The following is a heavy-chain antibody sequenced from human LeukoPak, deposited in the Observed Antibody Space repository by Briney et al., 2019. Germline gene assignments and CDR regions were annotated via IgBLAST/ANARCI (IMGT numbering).Heavy chain of an antibody. CDR3: ARGANVYDYVWGSYRYAPYYFDY. J-gene: IGHJ4*02. V-gene: IGHV3-7*01. CDR2: IKQDGSEK. Sequence: GGSLRLSCAASGFTFSSYWMSWVRQAPGKGLEWVANIKQDGSEKYYVDSVKGRFTISRDNAKNSLYLQMNSLRAEDTAVYYCARGANVYDYVWGSYRYAPYYFDYWGQGTLVTVSS. D-gene: IGHD3-16*02. CDR1: GFTFSSYW.